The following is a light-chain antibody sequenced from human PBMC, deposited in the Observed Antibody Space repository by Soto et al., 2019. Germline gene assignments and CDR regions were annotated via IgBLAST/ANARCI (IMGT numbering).Light chain of an antibody. CDR1: QSVSSSY. Sequence: EIVLTQSPGTLSLSPGERATLSCRASQSVSSSYLAWYQQKPGQAPRLLIYGASSRATGIPDRFSGSGSGTDFPITISRLEPEDFAVYYCQQYGSSPTFGQGTKVEIK. CDR3: QQYGSSPT. V-gene: IGKV3-20*01. J-gene: IGKJ1*01. CDR2: GAS.